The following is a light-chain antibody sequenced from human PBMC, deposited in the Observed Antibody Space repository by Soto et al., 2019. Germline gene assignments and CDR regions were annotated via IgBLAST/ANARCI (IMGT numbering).Light chain of an antibody. J-gene: IGKJ1*01. CDR2: KAS. CDR1: QSISSW. Sequence: DIQMTQSPSTMSASVGDSVTITCRASQSISSWLAWYQQKPGKAPKLLIYKASSLESGVPSTFSGSAGRTFYTLTSSILHADDAAYYCRQQYNSYPLTFGQGTKVEI. CDR3: QQYNSYPLT. V-gene: IGKV1-5*03.